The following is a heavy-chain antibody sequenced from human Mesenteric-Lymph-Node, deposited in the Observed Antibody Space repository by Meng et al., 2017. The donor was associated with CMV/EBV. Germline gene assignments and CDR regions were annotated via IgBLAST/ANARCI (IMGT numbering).Heavy chain of an antibody. CDR2: INHSGST. Sequence: QVQLQQWGAGLLKPSETLSLTCPICGGSVSSYDWGWSRQPPANGLEWISEINHSGSTKYYPSLKSRVTISVDTSKSQFSLKLSSVTAADTAVYYCARGRRATFDPWGQGTLVTVSS. CDR3: ARGRRATFDP. CDR1: GGSVSSYD. J-gene: IGHJ5*02. V-gene: IGHV4-34*01.